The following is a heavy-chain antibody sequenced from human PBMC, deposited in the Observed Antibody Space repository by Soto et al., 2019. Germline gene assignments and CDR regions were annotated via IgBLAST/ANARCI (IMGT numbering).Heavy chain of an antibody. J-gene: IGHJ4*02. Sequence: QVQLVESGGGVVQPGRSLRLSCAASGFTFSSYAMHWVRQAPGKGLEWVAVISYDGSNKYYADSVKGRFTISRDNSKNTLYLQRNSLRAEDTAVYYCAREGGDIVATNPIDYWGQGTLVTVSS. V-gene: IGHV3-30-3*01. CDR2: ISYDGSNK. CDR3: AREGGDIVATNPIDY. D-gene: IGHD5-12*01. CDR1: GFTFSSYA.